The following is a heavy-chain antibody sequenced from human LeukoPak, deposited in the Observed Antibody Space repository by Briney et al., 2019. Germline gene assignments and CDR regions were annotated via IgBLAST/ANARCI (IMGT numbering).Heavy chain of an antibody. CDR2: SGST. Sequence: SETLSLTCTVSGYSISSGYYWGWIRQPPGKGLEWIGSSGSTYYNPSLKSRVTISVDTSKNPFSLKLSSVTAADTAVYYCARIQRGYSYGAYYNYYMDVWGKGTTVTVSS. V-gene: IGHV4-38-2*02. D-gene: IGHD5-18*01. CDR3: ARIQRGYSYGAYYNYYMDV. J-gene: IGHJ6*03. CDR1: GYSISSGYY.